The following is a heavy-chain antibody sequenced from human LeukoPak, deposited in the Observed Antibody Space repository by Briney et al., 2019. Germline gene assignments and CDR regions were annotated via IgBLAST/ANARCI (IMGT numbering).Heavy chain of an antibody. Sequence: GGSLRLSCAASGFTFSSYGMRWVRQAPGRGLEWVTFIRYDGSNKYYADSVKGRFTISRDNSKNTLYLQMNSLRAEDTAVYYCAKDKANWNYVSDAFDMWGQGTMVTVSS. D-gene: IGHD1-7*01. CDR1: GFTFSSYG. V-gene: IGHV3-30*02. J-gene: IGHJ3*02. CDR3: AKDKANWNYVSDAFDM. CDR2: IRYDGSNK.